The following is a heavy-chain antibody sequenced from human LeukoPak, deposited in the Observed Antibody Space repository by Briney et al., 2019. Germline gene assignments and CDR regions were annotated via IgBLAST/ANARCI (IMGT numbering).Heavy chain of an antibody. CDR3: ARGPLYSDRPHYYGMDV. V-gene: IGHV3-21*01. CDR1: GFTFTSHT. D-gene: IGHD4-17*01. CDR2: ISSSSKDI. J-gene: IGHJ6*02. Sequence: PGGSLRLSCAASGFTFTSHTMTWVRQAPGKGLEWVSLISSSSKDISYADSVKGRFTISRDNAKNSLYLQMNSLRAEDTAVYYCARGPLYSDRPHYYGMDVWGQGTTVTVSS.